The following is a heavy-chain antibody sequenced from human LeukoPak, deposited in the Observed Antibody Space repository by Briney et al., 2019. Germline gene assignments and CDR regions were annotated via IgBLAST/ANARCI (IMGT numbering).Heavy chain of an antibody. D-gene: IGHD1-26*01. CDR1: GFTFSSYG. CDR3: AKGFEGVGATSAFDI. J-gene: IGHJ3*02. CDR2: IRYDGSNK. V-gene: IGHV3-30*02. Sequence: GGSLRLSCAASGFTFSSYGMHWVRQARGKGLEWVAFIRYDGSNKYYADSVKGRFTISRDNSKNTLYLQMNSLRAEDTAVYYCAKGFEGVGATSAFDIWGQGTMVTVSS.